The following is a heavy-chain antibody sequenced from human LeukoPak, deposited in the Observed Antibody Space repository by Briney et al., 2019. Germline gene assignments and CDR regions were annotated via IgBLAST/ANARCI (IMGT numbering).Heavy chain of an antibody. V-gene: IGHV4-31*03. CDR1: GGSISSGGFY. CDR2: IYYSGST. J-gene: IGHJ4*02. D-gene: IGHD3-10*01. CDR3: ARSEETFSYGSGNYYSFDS. Sequence: SETLSLTCSVSGGSISSGGFYWSWIRQHPGLGLAWIGYIYYSGSTYYNPSLKSRVTISVDTSRNQFYLKLSSVTAADSALYYCARSEETFSYGSGNYYSFDSWGKGTLFTVSS.